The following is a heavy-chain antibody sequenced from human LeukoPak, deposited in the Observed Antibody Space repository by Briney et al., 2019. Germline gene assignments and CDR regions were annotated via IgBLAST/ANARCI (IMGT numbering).Heavy chain of an antibody. V-gene: IGHV4-61*01. CDR1: GGSVSNGRFY. Sequence: PSETLSLTCTVSGGSVSNGRFYWSWIRQPPGQGLEWIGYIYYSGSTNYNPSLNSRVTISVDTSKNQFSLKLNSVTAADTAVYYCARAYTSGWSGFDYWGQGTLVTVSS. CDR2: IYYSGST. D-gene: IGHD6-19*01. CDR3: ARAYTSGWSGFDY. J-gene: IGHJ4*02.